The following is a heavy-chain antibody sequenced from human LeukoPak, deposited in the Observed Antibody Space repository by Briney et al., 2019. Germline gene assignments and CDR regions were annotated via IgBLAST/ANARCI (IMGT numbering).Heavy chain of an antibody. V-gene: IGHV3-30*18. CDR2: ISYDGSNK. Sequence: GGSQRLSCAASGFTFSSYGVHWVRQAPGKGLEWVAVISYDGSNKYYADSVKGRFTISRDNAKNTLYLQMNSLRPEDTALYYCAKDKDFWSGYYRGVPYYYGLDVWGQGTTVTVSS. J-gene: IGHJ6*02. CDR3: AKDKDFWSGYYRGVPYYYGLDV. D-gene: IGHD3-3*01. CDR1: GFTFSSYG.